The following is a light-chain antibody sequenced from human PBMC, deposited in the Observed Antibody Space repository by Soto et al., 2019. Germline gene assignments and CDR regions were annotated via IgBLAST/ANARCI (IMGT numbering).Light chain of an antibody. V-gene: IGKV3-20*01. J-gene: IGKJ1*01. CDR2: GAS. CDR1: QSVSSTN. Sequence: EIVLTQSPGPPSLFPGERATLSCRASQSVSSTNLVWYQLKPGQAPRLLIYGASSRATGIPDRFSGSGSEIDFTLIITRLEPEDFAVYYCQHYGNSVWTFGQGTKVDIK. CDR3: QHYGNSVWT.